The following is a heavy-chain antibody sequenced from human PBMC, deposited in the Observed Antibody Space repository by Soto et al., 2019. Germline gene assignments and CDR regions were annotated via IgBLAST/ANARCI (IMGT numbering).Heavy chain of an antibody. J-gene: IGHJ5*02. CDR2: INAGNGNT. D-gene: IGHD2-15*01. Sequence: GASVKVSCKASGYTFTSYAMHWVRQAPGQRLEWMGWINAGNGNTKYSQKFQGRVTITRDTSASTAYMELSSLRSEDTAVYYCARYIVVVVAATERVQNWFDPWGQGTLVTVSS. V-gene: IGHV1-3*01. CDR1: GYTFTSYA. CDR3: ARYIVVVVAATERVQNWFDP.